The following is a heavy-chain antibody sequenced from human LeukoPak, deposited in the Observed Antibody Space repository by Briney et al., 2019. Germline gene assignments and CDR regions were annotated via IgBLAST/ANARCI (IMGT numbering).Heavy chain of an antibody. V-gene: IGHV3-21*01. CDR1: GFTFSTHS. J-gene: IGHJ4*02. CDR2: VSASSNFI. D-gene: IGHD2-2*01. Sequence: GGSLRLSCAASGFTFSTHSMYWVRQAPGKGLEWVSSVSASSNFIHYAESVRGRFTISRDNAKNSLYLQMNSLGAQDTAVYYCARPATGYCSSAGCHWDSWGQGTLVTVSS. CDR3: ARPATGYCSSAGCHWDS.